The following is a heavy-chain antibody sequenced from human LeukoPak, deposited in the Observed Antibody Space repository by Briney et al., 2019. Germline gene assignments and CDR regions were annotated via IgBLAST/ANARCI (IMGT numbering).Heavy chain of an antibody. CDR2: ISYDGSNK. CDR3: AKEKEGGYFDL. Sequence: GRSLRLSCAASGFTFSSYGMHWVRQAPGKGLEWVAVISYDGSNKYYAGSVKGRFTISRDNSKNTLYLQMNSLRAEDTAVYYCAKEKEGGYFDLWGRGTLVTVSS. V-gene: IGHV3-30*18. D-gene: IGHD1-26*01. CDR1: GFTFSSYG. J-gene: IGHJ2*01.